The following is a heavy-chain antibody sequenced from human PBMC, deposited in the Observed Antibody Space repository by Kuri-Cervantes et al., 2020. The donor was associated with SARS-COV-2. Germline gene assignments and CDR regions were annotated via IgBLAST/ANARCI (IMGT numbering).Heavy chain of an antibody. CDR2: ISGSGGST. J-gene: IGHJ1*01. Sequence: GESLKISCAASGFTFDDYGMSWVRQAPGKGLEWVSAISGSGGSTYYADSVKGRFTISRDNSKNTLYLQMNSLRAEDTAVYYCALRYCSSTSCRDQGYFQHWGQGTLVTVSS. CDR1: GFTFDDYG. V-gene: IGHV3-23*01. CDR3: ALRYCSSTSCRDQGYFQH. D-gene: IGHD2-2*01.